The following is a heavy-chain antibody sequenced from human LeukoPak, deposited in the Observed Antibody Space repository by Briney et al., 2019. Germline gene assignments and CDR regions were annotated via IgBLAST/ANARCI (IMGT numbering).Heavy chain of an antibody. CDR3: GKTTVGYSSGQKPAWPVDF. D-gene: IGHD5-18*01. CDR2: IFGSGGSP. Sequence: GGSLRLSCEASGFTFGSHAMYWVRQAPGKGLEWVAGIFGSGGSPHYADSVKGRFTISRDNPRNAVYLQINSLRDDDTAVYYCGKTTVGYSSGQKPAWPVDFWGQGTLVTVSS. V-gene: IGHV3-23*01. J-gene: IGHJ4*02. CDR1: GFTFGSHA.